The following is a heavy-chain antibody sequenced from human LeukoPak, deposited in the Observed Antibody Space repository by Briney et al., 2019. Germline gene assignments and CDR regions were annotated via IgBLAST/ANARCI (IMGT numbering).Heavy chain of an antibody. Sequence: PGGSLRLSCAASGFTFSSHGMHWVRQAPGKGLEWVAVIWYDGSDKYYADSVKGRFTISRDNSKNKLYLQMTSLRADDTAVYYCARDRVLHYFDYWGQGALVTVSS. CDR2: IWYDGSDK. V-gene: IGHV3-33*01. D-gene: IGHD3-16*01. CDR3: ARDRVLHYFDY. CDR1: GFTFSSHG. J-gene: IGHJ4*02.